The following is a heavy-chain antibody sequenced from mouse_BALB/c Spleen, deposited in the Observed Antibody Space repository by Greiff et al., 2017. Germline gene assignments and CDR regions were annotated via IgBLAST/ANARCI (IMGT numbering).Heavy chain of an antibody. J-gene: IGHJ3*01. Sequence: EVQVVESGGGLVKPGGSLKLSCAASGFTFSDYYMYWVRQTPEKRLEWVATISDGGSYTYYPDSVKGRFTISRDNAKNNLYLQMSSLKSEDTAMYYCARDYYGNYGGFAYWGQGTLVTVSA. D-gene: IGHD2-1*01. CDR2: ISDGGSYT. V-gene: IGHV5-4*02. CDR1: GFTFSDYY. CDR3: ARDYYGNYGGFAY.